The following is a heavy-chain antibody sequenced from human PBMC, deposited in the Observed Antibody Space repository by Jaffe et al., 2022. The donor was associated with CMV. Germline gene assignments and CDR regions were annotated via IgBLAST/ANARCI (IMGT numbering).Heavy chain of an antibody. Sequence: EVQLVESGGGLVQPGGSLRLSCAASGFTFSSYAMSWVRQAPGRGLEWVSTISGSSTSTYYADSVKGRFTISRDNSKNTLFLRMNSLRAEDTAVYYCAKYPTAVARGYYFDYWGQGSLVTVSS. CDR2: ISGSSTST. V-gene: IGHV3-23*04. CDR3: AKYPTAVARGYYFDY. CDR1: GFTFSSYA. D-gene: IGHD5-18*01. J-gene: IGHJ4*02.